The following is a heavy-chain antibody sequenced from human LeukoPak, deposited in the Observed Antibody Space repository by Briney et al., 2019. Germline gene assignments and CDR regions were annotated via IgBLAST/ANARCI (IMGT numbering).Heavy chain of an antibody. D-gene: IGHD6-19*01. V-gene: IGHV3-21*01. J-gene: IGHJ4*02. Sequence: GGSLRLSCAASGFTFSSYSMNWVRQAPGKGLEWVSSISSSSSYIYYADSVKGRFTISRDNAKNSLYLQMNSLRAEDTAVNYCAREESSGRDYWGQGTLVTVSS. CDR2: ISSSSSYI. CDR3: AREESSGRDY. CDR1: GFTFSSYS.